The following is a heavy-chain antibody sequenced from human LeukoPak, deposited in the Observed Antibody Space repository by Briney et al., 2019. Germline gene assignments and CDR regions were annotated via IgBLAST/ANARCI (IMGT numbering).Heavy chain of an antibody. Sequence: GGSLRLSCAASGFTVSSNYMSWVRQAPGKGLELVANIKQDRSEEYYVDSVKGRFTISRDNAKNSLYLQMNSLRAEDTAVYYCAKDFAKYCSGGCDFQDWGQGTLVTVSS. V-gene: IGHV3-7*01. CDR3: AKDFAKYCSGGCDFQD. J-gene: IGHJ1*01. D-gene: IGHD2-15*01. CDR1: GFTVSSNY. CDR2: IKQDRSEE.